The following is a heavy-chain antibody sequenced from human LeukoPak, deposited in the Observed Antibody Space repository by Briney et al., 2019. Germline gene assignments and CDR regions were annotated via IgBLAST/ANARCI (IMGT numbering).Heavy chain of an antibody. CDR2: INHSGST. CDR3: ARGSFSGFNDHFDY. CDR1: GGSVSGYY. D-gene: IGHD3-22*01. Sequence: SETLSLTCAVYGGSVSGYYWSWIRQPPGKGLEWIGEINHSGSTNYNPSLKSRVTISVDTSKNQFSLKLGSVTAADTAVYYCARGSFSGFNDHFDYWGQGTLVTVSS. V-gene: IGHV4-34*01. J-gene: IGHJ4*02.